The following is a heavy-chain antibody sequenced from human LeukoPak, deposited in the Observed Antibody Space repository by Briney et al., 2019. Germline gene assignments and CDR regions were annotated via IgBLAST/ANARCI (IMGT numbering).Heavy chain of an antibody. Sequence: SQTLSLTCAISGDSVSSNRAAWNWIRQSPSRGLEWLGRTYYRSKWYNDYAVSVKSRITINPDTSKNQFSLQLNSVTPEDTAVYYCARERVMVRGVPRTYYYYGMDVWGQGTTVTVSS. CDR3: ARERVMVRGVPRTYYYYGMDV. D-gene: IGHD3-10*01. CDR1: GDSVSSNRAA. J-gene: IGHJ6*02. V-gene: IGHV6-1*01. CDR2: TYYRSKWYN.